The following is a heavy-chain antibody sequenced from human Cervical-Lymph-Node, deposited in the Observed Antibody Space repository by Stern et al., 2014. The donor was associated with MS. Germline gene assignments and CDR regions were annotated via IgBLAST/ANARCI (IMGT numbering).Heavy chain of an antibody. CDR2: ISCYNGNT. D-gene: IGHD2-15*01. V-gene: IGHV1-18*01. CDR1: GYTFTSYG. J-gene: IGHJ3*02. Sequence: VQLVQSGAEVKKPGASVKVSCKVSGYTFTSYGISWVRQGPGQGLEWMGWISCYNGNTNCAQKLHGRITMTTDTSTNTAYMELRSLRSDDTAVYYCARGLIGSENAFDIWGQGTMVTVSS. CDR3: ARGLIGSENAFDI.